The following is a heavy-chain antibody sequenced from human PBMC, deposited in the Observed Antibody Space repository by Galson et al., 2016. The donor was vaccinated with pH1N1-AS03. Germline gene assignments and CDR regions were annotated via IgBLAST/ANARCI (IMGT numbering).Heavy chain of an antibody. CDR3: AKEFPLNYYLDV. Sequence: SLRLSCAASGFSFSTSGMSWVRQAPGKGLEWVANIRQDGSEKYYVVSVEGRFTISRDNAKNSLYLQMNSLRDEDRAVYYCAKEFPLNYYLDVWGLGTLVTVSS. D-gene: IGHD1-7*01. J-gene: IGHJ2*01. V-gene: IGHV3-7*03. CDR1: GFSFSTSG. CDR2: IRQDGSEK.